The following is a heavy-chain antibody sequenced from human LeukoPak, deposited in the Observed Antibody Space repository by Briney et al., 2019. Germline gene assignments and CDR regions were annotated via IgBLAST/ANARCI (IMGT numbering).Heavy chain of an antibody. D-gene: IGHD3-9*01. CDR2: IYHSGST. J-gene: IGHJ4*02. CDR3: ARSDYDILTGYSPGDFDY. Sequence: SETLSLSCTVSGYSISSGYYWGWIRQPPGKGLEGIGSIYHSGSTYYNPSLKSRVTISVDTSKNQFYLKLSSVTAADTAVYYCARSDYDILTGYSPGDFDYWGQGTLVTVSS. V-gene: IGHV4-38-2*02. CDR1: GYSISSGYY.